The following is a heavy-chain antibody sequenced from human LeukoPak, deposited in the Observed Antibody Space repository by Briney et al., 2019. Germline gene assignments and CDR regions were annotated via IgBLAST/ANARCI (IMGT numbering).Heavy chain of an antibody. D-gene: IGHD1-1*01. CDR2: ISIGGDDT. J-gene: IGHJ4*02. Sequence: GWSLRLSCAASGFTFSSHAMSWVRQAPGKGLEWVSGISIGGDDTYYAGSVKGRFTISRDNSKNTVYLQMNSVRAEDTAIYYCATEVRPNDYWGQGTLVTVSS. CDR3: ATEVRPNDY. CDR1: GFTFSSHA. V-gene: IGHV3-23*01.